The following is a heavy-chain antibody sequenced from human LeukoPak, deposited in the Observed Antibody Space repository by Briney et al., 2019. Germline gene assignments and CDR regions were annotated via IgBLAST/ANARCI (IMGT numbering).Heavy chain of an antibody. CDR3: ARGQTNRLLWVGELVSNINPFDY. J-gene: IGHJ4*02. D-gene: IGHD3-10*01. CDR1: GYTFTSYG. Sequence: ASMKVSCKASGYTFTSYGISWVRQAPGQGLEWMGWISGYNGHTKYAQKVQGRVTMSTDTSTSTVYMELRSLISDDTGVYYCARGQTNRLLWVGELVSNINPFDYWGQGTLVTVSS. V-gene: IGHV1-18*01. CDR2: ISGYNGHT.